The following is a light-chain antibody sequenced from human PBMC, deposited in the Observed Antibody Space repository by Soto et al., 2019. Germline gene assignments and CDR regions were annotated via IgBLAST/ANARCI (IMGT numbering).Light chain of an antibody. Sequence: QSALTQPASVSGSPGQSITISCTGTSSDVGSYNLVSWYQQHPGKAPKLMIYEVSKRPSGVSNRFPGSKSGNTASLTISGLQAEDEADYYCCSYAGSSTGVFGGGTKRTVL. J-gene: IGLJ2*01. CDR1: SSDVGSYNL. CDR3: CSYAGSSTGV. CDR2: EVS. V-gene: IGLV2-23*02.